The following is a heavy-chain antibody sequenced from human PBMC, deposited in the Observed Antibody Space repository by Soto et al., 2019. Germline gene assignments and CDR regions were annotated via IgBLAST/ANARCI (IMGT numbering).Heavy chain of an antibody. Sequence: EVLLVESGGGLVQPGGSLRLSCAASGFMFSSYWMSWARQGPGKGLEWVAVIKQDSGETYYVDSVKGRFTVSRDNAKKSLYLQMNTLRAEDTAVYYCVSDWGQLSGAWGQGVLVTVSS. CDR3: VSDWGQLSGA. J-gene: IGHJ5*02. CDR1: GFMFSSYW. V-gene: IGHV3-7*03. D-gene: IGHD3-16*01. CDR2: IKQDSGET.